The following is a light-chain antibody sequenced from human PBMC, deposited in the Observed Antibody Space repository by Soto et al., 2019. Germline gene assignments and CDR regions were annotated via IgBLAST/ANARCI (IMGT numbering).Light chain of an antibody. CDR1: SNDVGGYNY. J-gene: IGLJ1*01. CDR3: TSYTSTIPYV. V-gene: IGLV2-14*01. CDR2: EVS. Sequence: QSVLTQPASVSGSPGQSITISCTGSSNDVGGYNYVSWYQQHPGQAPKLIIYEVSDRPSGVSPRFSGSKSGNTASLTISGLQVEDEADYFCTSYTSTIPYVFGSWTKVTVL.